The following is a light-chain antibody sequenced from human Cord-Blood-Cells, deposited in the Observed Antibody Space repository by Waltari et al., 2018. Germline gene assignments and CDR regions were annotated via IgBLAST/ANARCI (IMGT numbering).Light chain of an antibody. V-gene: IGKV4-1*01. CDR2: WAS. J-gene: IGKJ4*01. CDR3: QQYYSTPF. Sequence: DIVMTQSPDSLAVSLGERATINCKSSQSVLYSSNNKNYLAWYQQKPGQPPKLLIYWASTRESGVPDRFSGSGSWTDFTLTISSLQAEDVAVYYCQQYYSTPFFGGGTKVEIK. CDR1: QSVLYSSNNKNY.